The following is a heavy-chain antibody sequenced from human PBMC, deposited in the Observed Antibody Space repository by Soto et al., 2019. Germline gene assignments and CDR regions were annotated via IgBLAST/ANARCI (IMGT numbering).Heavy chain of an antibody. J-gene: IGHJ6*02. CDR1: GGSISSSSYY. V-gene: IGHV4-39*01. D-gene: IGHD3-3*01. Sequence: KPSETLSLTCTVSGGSISSSSYYWGWIRQPPGKGLEWIGSIYYSGSTYYNPSLKSRVTISVDTSKNQFSLKLSSVTAADTAVYYCARHYDFWSGWDAIYGMDVWGQGTTVTVSS. CDR2: IYYSGST. CDR3: ARHYDFWSGWDAIYGMDV.